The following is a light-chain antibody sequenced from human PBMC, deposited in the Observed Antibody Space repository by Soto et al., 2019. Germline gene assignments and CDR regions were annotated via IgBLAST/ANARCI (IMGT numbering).Light chain of an antibody. J-gene: IGKJ1*01. Sequence: DIVMTQSPDSLAVSLGETATINCKSSQGVLYSSINKNYLAWYQQKPGQPPKLLIYWASTRKSGVPDRFSGSESGTDFTLTISSLQAEDVAVYYCQQYYSTPRTFGQGTKVDIK. CDR3: QQYYSTPRT. CDR2: WAS. V-gene: IGKV4-1*01. CDR1: QGVLYSSINKNY.